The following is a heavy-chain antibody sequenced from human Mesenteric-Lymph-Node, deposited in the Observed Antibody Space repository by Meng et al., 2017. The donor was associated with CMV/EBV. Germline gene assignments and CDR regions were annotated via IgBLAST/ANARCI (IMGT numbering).Heavy chain of an antibody. CDR2: IGHSGTT. D-gene: IGHD3-22*01. V-gene: IGHV4-34*01. CDR3: ARAHLYYDSSGYSGYFDY. J-gene: IGHJ4*02. CDR1: GGSFNGDF. Sequence: GSLRLSCAVYGGSFNGDFWSWIRQSPGKGLEWIGEIGHSGTTNYNPSLKSRVTISVDTSKNQFSLKLSSVTAADTAVYYCARAHLYYDSSGYSGYFDYWGQGTLVTVSS.